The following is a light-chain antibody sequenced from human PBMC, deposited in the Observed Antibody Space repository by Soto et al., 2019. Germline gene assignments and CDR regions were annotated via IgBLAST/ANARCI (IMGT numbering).Light chain of an antibody. V-gene: IGKV1-5*03. Sequence: DIQMTQSPSTLSASVGDRVTITCRASQTIDSWLAWYQQRPGKPPNLLIYKASTLASGVPSRFSGSGSGTEFTLTISRLEPEDFAVYYCQVYGISPKTFGQGTKVDIK. CDR3: QVYGISPKT. J-gene: IGKJ1*01. CDR1: QTIDSW. CDR2: KAS.